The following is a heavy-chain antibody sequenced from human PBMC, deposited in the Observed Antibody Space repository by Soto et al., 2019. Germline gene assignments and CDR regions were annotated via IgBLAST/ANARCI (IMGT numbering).Heavy chain of an antibody. CDR3: ARSSYYDFWSGYFFDP. CDR2: IYPGDSDT. J-gene: IGHJ5*02. Sequence: GESLKISCKGSGYSFTSYWIGWVRQMPVKGLEWMGIIYPGDSDTRYSPSFQGQVTISADKSISTAYLQWSSLKASDTAMYYCARSSYYDFWSGYFFDPWGQGTLVTVSS. CDR1: GYSFTSYW. V-gene: IGHV5-51*01. D-gene: IGHD3-3*01.